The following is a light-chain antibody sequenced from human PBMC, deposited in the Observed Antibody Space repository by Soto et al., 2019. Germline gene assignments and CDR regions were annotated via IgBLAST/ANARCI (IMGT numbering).Light chain of an antibody. J-gene: IGKJ1*01. V-gene: IGKV1-12*01. Sequence: DIQMTQSPSSVSASVGDRVTITCRASQGISRWVAWYQQQPGKAPRLLIYVASILQSGVPSRFSGSGSGTDFTLTISSLQPEDIATYYCQQANSFPWTFGQGTKVDI. CDR2: VAS. CDR3: QQANSFPWT. CDR1: QGISRW.